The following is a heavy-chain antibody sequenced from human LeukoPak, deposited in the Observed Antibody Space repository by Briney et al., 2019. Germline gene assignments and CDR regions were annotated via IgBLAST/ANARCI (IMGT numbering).Heavy chain of an antibody. CDR3: ATEYSGSYYLAFDI. Sequence: KPSETLSLTCTVSGGSISSSNWWSWVRQPPGKGLEWIGEIYHSGSTNYNPSLKSRVTISVDKSKNQFSLKLSSVTAADTAVYYCATEYSGSYYLAFDIWGQGTMVTVSS. CDR2: IYHSGST. J-gene: IGHJ3*02. V-gene: IGHV4-4*02. D-gene: IGHD1-26*01. CDR1: GGSISSSNW.